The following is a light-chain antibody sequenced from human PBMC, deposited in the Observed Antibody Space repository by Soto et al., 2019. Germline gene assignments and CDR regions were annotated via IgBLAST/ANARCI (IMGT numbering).Light chain of an antibody. J-gene: IGKJ2*01. Sequence: DIQMTQSPSSLSASVGDRVTITCRAHQDISNYLAWYQQKPGKVPELLIYAASTLRTGVQSRFSGSGSGTVFTLTIHNLQPEDVATYYCQKYNSAPNTFGRGTRLEIK. CDR2: AAS. V-gene: IGKV1-27*01. CDR3: QKYNSAPNT. CDR1: QDISNY.